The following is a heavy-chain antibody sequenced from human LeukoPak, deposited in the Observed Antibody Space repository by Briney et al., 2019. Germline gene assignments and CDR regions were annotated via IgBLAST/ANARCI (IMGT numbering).Heavy chain of an antibody. J-gene: IGHJ4*02. D-gene: IGHD2-2*01. Sequence: SETLSLTCTVSGGSISSSTYYWGWIRQPPGKGLEWIGSIYYTGSTYYSPSLKSRVTMSLDTSKNQFPLKLSSVTPADTAVYYCARVQLGDFDYWGQGTLVTVSS. CDR2: IYYTGST. CDR3: ARVQLGDFDY. CDR1: GGSISSSTYY. V-gene: IGHV4-39*06.